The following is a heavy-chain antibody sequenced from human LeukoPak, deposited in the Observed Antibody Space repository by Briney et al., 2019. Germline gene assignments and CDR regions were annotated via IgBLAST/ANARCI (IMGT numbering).Heavy chain of an antibody. Sequence: GGSLRLSCAASGFTFSHHWMTWVRRAPGKGLEWVANMNQGGSEKYYVDSVKGRFTISRDNAENSVYLQMNSLRDEDTAVYSCARAQTIFWEFDGFDIWGRGTKVTVSS. V-gene: IGHV3-7*02. CDR2: MNQGGSEK. CDR3: ARAQTIFWEFDGFDI. CDR1: GFTFSHHW. J-gene: IGHJ3*02. D-gene: IGHD3-9*01.